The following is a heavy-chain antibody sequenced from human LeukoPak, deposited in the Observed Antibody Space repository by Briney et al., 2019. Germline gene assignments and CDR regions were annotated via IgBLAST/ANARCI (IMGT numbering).Heavy chain of an antibody. CDR3: ARQIAGAGKAEFDY. D-gene: IGHD6-19*01. J-gene: IGHJ4*02. CDR2: INHSGST. CDR1: GGSLSVYY. Sequence: PSETLSLTCAVYGGSLSVYYWSWIRQPPGKGLEWIGEINHSGSTNYNPALKSRVTISVDTSKNQFPLKLSSVTAADTAVYYCARQIAGAGKAEFDYWGQGTLVTVS. V-gene: IGHV4-34*01.